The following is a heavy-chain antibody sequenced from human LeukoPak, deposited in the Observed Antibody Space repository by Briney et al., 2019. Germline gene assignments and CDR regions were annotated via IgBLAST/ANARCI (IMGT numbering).Heavy chain of an antibody. V-gene: IGHV3-23*01. CDR3: AKGRALWAYDFDS. CDR2: IGDSGDKS. Sequence: GGSLRLSCAASGFTFSRYAMTWVRRAPGKGLEWVSTIGDSGDKSYYPDSVKGRFTISRDLSKDTLFLEMHNLRAEDTAVYYCAKGRALWAYDFDSWGQGTLVTVSS. D-gene: IGHD2-21*01. CDR1: GFTFSRYA. J-gene: IGHJ4*02.